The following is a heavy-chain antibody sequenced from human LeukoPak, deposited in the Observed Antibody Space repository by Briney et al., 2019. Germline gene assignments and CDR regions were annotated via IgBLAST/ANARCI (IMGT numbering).Heavy chain of an antibody. Sequence: PSETLSLTCAVYGGSFSGYYWSWIRQPPGKGLEWIGEINHSGSTNYNPSLKSRVTMSVDTSKNQFSLKLSSVTAADTAVYYCARGFFRVATRFDYWGQGTLVTVSS. V-gene: IGHV4-34*01. CDR3: ARGFFRVATRFDY. J-gene: IGHJ4*02. CDR2: INHSGST. CDR1: GGSFSGYY. D-gene: IGHD5-12*01.